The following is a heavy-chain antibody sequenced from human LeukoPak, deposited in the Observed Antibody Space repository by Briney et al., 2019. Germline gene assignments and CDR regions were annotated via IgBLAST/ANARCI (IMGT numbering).Heavy chain of an antibody. CDR1: GSSMSSGYY. CDR2: IFHSGSS. V-gene: IGHV4-38-2*02. J-gene: IGHJ3*02. Sequence: SETLSLTCTVSGSSMSSGYYWGWIRQPPGKGLEWSGSIFHSGSSYYNPSLKSRVTMSVDTSKIQFSLRLTAVTAGDTAVYYCARTAIHISGYCAFDIWGQGTVVTVSS. D-gene: IGHD3-22*01. CDR3: ARTAIHISGYCAFDI.